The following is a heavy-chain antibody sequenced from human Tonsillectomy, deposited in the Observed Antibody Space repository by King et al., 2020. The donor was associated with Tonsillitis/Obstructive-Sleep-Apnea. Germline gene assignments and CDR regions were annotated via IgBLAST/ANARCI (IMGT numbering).Heavy chain of an antibody. CDR1: GFTFRSYA. V-gene: IGHV3-23*04. J-gene: IGHJ6*03. D-gene: IGHD6-19*01. Sequence: VQLVESGGGLVQPGGSLRLSCAASGFTFRSYAMSWVRQAPGKGLEWVSSTSDRGDNTFYADSVKGRFTVSRDNSKNTLFLQMNSLRAEDTALYYCAGGPAGADYYYMDVWGRGTTVTVSS. CDR2: TSDRGDNT. CDR3: AGGPAGADYYYMDV.